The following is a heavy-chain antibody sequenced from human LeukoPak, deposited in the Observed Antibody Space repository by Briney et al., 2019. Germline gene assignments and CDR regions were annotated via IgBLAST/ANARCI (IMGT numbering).Heavy chain of an antibody. CDR3: AREIRGYYAAY. J-gene: IGHJ4*02. D-gene: IGHD3-3*01. V-gene: IGHV3-30*04. CDR1: GFNFVNYA. CDR2: ISYDGGFQ. Sequence: GGSLRLSCAASGFNFVNYAMHWVRQAPGKGLDWVALISYDGGFQSYADSVKGRFTISRDSSTNTVSQQMNSLRDEDTAMYYCAREIRGYYAAYWGQGILVTVSS.